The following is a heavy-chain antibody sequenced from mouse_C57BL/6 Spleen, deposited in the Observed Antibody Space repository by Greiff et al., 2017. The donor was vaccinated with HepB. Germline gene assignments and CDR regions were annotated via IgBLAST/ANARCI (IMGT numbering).Heavy chain of an antibody. CDR3: AREGDPYYFDY. CDR2: IDPSDSET. D-gene: IGHD3-3*01. Sequence: QVQLQHPGAELVRPGSSVKLSCKASGYTFTSYWMHWVKQRPIQGLEWIGNIDPSDSETHYNQKFKDKATLTVDKSSSTAYMQLSSLTSEDSAVYYCAREGDPYYFDYWGQGTTLTVSS. CDR1: GYTFTSYW. V-gene: IGHV1-52*01. J-gene: IGHJ2*01.